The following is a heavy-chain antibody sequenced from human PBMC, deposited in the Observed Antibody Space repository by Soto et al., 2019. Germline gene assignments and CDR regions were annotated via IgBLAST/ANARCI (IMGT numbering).Heavy chain of an antibody. CDR3: ASGASRWYPYFFDS. V-gene: IGHV1-69*01. J-gene: IGHJ4*02. CDR2: IIPYYNTL. Sequence: QAQVVQSGAEVRKPGSSVKLSCNDSEGTFNSYAIAWVRQAPGQGLEWMGGIIPYYNTLNYAQKFQDRVTITSDDSTNTVYLELSSLRSDDTAVYFCASGASRWYPYFFDSWAQGTLVTVSS. D-gene: IGHD6-13*01. CDR1: EGTFNSYA.